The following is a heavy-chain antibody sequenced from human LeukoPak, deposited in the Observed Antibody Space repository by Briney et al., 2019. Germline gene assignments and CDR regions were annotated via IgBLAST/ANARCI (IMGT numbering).Heavy chain of an antibody. Sequence: GGSLRLSCGASGFTFSNYGMHWVRQAPGKGLEWVSAISGSGGSTYYADSVKGRFTISRDNSKNTLYLQMNSLRAEDTAVYYCARAPYYYDSSGYYYVLDYWGQGTLVTVSS. CDR3: ARAPYYYDSSGYYYVLDY. J-gene: IGHJ4*02. CDR1: GFTFSNYG. V-gene: IGHV3-23*01. CDR2: ISGSGGST. D-gene: IGHD3-22*01.